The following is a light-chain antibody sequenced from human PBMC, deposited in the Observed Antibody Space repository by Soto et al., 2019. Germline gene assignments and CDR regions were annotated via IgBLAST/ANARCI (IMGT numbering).Light chain of an antibody. CDR3: SSYTRSSPLV. J-gene: IGLJ2*01. Sequence: QSALTQPASVSGSPGQSITISCTGTSSDVGGYNYVSWYQQHPGKAPKLMIYDVSNRPSGLSNRFSGSKSGNTASLTISGLQAEDEADYYCSSYTRSSPLVFGGGTQLTVL. CDR1: SSDVGGYNY. V-gene: IGLV2-14*01. CDR2: DVS.